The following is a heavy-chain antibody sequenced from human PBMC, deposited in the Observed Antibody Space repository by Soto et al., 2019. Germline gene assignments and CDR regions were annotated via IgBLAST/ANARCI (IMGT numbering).Heavy chain of an antibody. V-gene: IGHV4-59*01. CDR3: AREAISEGPRE. J-gene: IGHJ4*02. CDR2: IYYSGST. Sequence: PSETLSLTCPVSGGSISSYYWSWIRQPPGKGLEWIGYIYYSGSTDYNPSLKSRVTISVDTSKNQFSLKLSSVTAADTAVYYCAREAISEGPREWGQGTLVTVSS. CDR1: GGSISSYY.